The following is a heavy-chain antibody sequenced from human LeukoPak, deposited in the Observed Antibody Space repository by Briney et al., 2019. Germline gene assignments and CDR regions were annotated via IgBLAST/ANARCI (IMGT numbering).Heavy chain of an antibody. CDR2: IKQDGSDK. CDR3: TRDITLTRGGRSDY. Sequence: GGSLRLSCAASGFSFSDYWMSWVRQAPGKGLEWVASIKQDGSDKLYVDSVKGRFTISRDNAKNSLFLQMNSLRAEDTAVYYCTRDITLTRGGRSDYWGQGTLVTVSA. D-gene: IGHD3-10*01. V-gene: IGHV3-7*05. J-gene: IGHJ4*02. CDR1: GFSFSDYW.